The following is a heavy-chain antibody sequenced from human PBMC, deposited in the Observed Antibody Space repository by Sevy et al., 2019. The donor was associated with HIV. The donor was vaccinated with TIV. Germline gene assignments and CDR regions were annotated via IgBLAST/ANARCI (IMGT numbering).Heavy chain of an antibody. CDR3: ARDTGSSFDLYYYYGMDV. J-gene: IGHJ6*02. CDR1: GGTFSSYA. D-gene: IGHD6-6*01. CDR2: IIPIFGTA. V-gene: IGHV1-69*13. Sequence: ASVKVSCKASGGTFSSYAISWVRQAPGQGLEWMGGIIPIFGTANYAQKFQGRVTITADESTSTAYMELSSLRSEDTAVHYCARDTGSSFDLYYYYGMDVWGQGTTVTVSS.